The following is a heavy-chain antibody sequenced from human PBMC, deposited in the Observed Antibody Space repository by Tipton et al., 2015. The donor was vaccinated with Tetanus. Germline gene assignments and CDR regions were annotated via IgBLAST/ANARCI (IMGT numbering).Heavy chain of an antibody. CDR1: GFIFNSYG. J-gene: IGHJ4*02. CDR2: TWSHGGNI. CDR3: ARDGDTSGHYGIFDS. V-gene: IGHV3-33*01. D-gene: IGHD3-22*01. Sequence: SLRLSCATSGFIFNSYGIHWVRQAPGKELEWVAVTWSHGGNIYYADSVKGRCAVSRDNSKNTVYLQMNSLSAEDTAVYYCARDGDTSGHYGIFDSWGQGTLLIVSS.